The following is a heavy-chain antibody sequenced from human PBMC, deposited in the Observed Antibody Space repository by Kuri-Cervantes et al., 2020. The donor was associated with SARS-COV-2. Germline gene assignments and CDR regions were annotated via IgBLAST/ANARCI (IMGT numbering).Heavy chain of an antibody. V-gene: IGHV2-5*02. Sequence: SGPTLVKPTETLTLTCTVSGFSLSNARMGVSWIRQPPGKALEWLALIYWDDDKRYSPSLKSRLTITKDTSKNQVVLTMTNMDSVDTATYYCAHRRYPADLGDGAFDIWSQGTMVTVSS. D-gene: IGHD3-16*01. CDR2: IYWDDDK. CDR1: GFSLSNARMG. CDR3: AHRRYPADLGDGAFDI. J-gene: IGHJ3*02.